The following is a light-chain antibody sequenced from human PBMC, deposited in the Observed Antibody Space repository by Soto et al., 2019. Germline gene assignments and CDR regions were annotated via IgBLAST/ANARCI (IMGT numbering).Light chain of an antibody. Sequence: DIQMTQSPSTLSASVGDRVTIACRASQSFSSWLAWYQQKPGKAPKLLIYKASSLESGVPSRFSGSGSGTAFTLTISSLQPDDFATYYCQQYNSYSPTFGQGTKVEIK. V-gene: IGKV1-5*03. J-gene: IGKJ1*01. CDR3: QQYNSYSPT. CDR2: KAS. CDR1: QSFSSW.